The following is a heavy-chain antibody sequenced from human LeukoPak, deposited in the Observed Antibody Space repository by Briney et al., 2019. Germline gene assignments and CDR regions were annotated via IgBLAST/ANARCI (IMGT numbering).Heavy chain of an antibody. CDR2: IRYDGSNK. J-gene: IGHJ1*01. CDR1: GFTFSSYG. CDR3: ARDLTTSSTAYFHH. D-gene: IGHD6-6*01. Sequence: GGSLRLSCAASGFTFSSYGMHWVRQAPGKGLEWVAFIRYDGSNKYYADSVKGRFTISRDNSKNTLYLQMNSLRAEDTAVYYCARDLTTSSTAYFHHWGQGTLVTVSS. V-gene: IGHV3-30*02.